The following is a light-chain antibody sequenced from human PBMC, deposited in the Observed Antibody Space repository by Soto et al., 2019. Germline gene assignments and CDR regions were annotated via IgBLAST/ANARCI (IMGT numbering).Light chain of an antibody. V-gene: IGLV2-14*01. Sequence: QSVLTQPASVSGSPGQSITISCTGTSSDVGGYNYVSWYQQHPGKAPKLMIYEVSNRPSGVSNRFSGSKSGNTASLTISGLQAEDEADSYCSSYTSISTLVFGTGTKLTVL. CDR1: SSDVGGYNY. CDR3: SSYTSISTLV. J-gene: IGLJ1*01. CDR2: EVS.